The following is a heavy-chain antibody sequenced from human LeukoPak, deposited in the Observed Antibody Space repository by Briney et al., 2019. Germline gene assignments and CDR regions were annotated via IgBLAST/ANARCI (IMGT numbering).Heavy chain of an antibody. Sequence: GSSVKVSCKASGGTFSSYAISWVRQAPGQGLEWMGGIIPIFGTANYAQKFQGRVTITADESTSTAYMELRSLRSDDTAVYYCARDPEWFGEFTADYWGQGTLVTVSS. D-gene: IGHD3-10*01. V-gene: IGHV1-69*01. J-gene: IGHJ4*02. CDR3: ARDPEWFGEFTADY. CDR2: IIPIFGTA. CDR1: GGTFSSYA.